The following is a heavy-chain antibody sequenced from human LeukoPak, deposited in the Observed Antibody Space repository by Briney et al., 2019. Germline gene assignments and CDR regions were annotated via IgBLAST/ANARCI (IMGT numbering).Heavy chain of an antibody. CDR3: ARVGGGAYYYYYMDV. J-gene: IGHJ6*03. CDR2: IYTSGST. CDR1: GGPISSGSYY. Sequence: SQTLSLTCTVSGGPISSGSYYWSWIRQPAGKGLERIGRIYTSGSTNYNPSLKSRVTISVDTSKNQFSLKLSSVTAADTTVYYCARVGGGAYYYYYMDVWGKGTTVTVSS. D-gene: IGHD3-16*01. V-gene: IGHV4-61*02.